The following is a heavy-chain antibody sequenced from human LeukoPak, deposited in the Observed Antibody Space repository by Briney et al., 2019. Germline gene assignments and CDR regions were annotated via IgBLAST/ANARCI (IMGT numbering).Heavy chain of an antibody. Sequence: GGSLRLSCATSGFTFSDYAMSWVRRAPGRGLEWVSAIGHTGDLTYYADSVKGRFTISRDNSKNTVHLQMNSLRADDTAVYHCAKEPVHAGIAEYWGQGTLVTVSS. CDR2: IGHTGDLT. V-gene: IGHV3-23*01. CDR1: GFTFSDYA. CDR3: AKEPVHAGIAEY. D-gene: IGHD2-2*01. J-gene: IGHJ4*02.